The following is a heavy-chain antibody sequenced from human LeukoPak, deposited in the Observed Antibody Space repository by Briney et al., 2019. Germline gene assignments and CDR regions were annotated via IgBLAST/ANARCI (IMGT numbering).Heavy chain of an antibody. J-gene: IGHJ3*02. D-gene: IGHD5-12*01. Sequence: GGSLRLSCAASGFTFSSYGMHWVRQAPGKGLEWVAFIRYDGGNKYYADSVKGRFTISRDNFKNTLSLQMNSLRAEDTAGYYCAKAYGGYDLSAFDIWGQGTVVTVSS. CDR1: GFTFSSYG. CDR2: IRYDGGNK. V-gene: IGHV3-30*02. CDR3: AKAYGGYDLSAFDI.